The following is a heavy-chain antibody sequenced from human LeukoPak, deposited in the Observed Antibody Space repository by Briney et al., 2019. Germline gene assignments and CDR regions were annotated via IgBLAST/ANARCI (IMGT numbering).Heavy chain of an antibody. Sequence: PSETLSLTCAVSGGSFSGYYWSWIRQPPGKGLEWIGEINHSGSTNYNPSLKSRVTISVDTSKNQFSLKLSSVTAADTAVYYCARGLIAAAGTPWFDRWGQGTLVTVSS. V-gene: IGHV4-34*01. J-gene: IGHJ5*02. CDR3: ARGLIAAAGTPWFDR. D-gene: IGHD6-13*01. CDR1: GGSFSGYY. CDR2: INHSGST.